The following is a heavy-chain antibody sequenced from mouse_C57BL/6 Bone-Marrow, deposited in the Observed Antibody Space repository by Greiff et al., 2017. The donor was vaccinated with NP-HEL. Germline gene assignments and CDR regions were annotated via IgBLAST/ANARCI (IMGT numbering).Heavy chain of an antibody. V-gene: IGHV5-16*01. CDR2: INYDGSST. J-gene: IGHJ4*01. CDR3: ARDRTLYAMDY. CDR1: GFTFSDYY. Sequence: EVKLMESEGGLVQPGRSMKLSCTASGFTFSDYYMAWVRQVPEKGLEWVANINYDGSSTYYLDSLKSRFIISRDNAKNILYLQMSSLKSEDTATYYCARDRTLYAMDYWGQGTSVTVSS.